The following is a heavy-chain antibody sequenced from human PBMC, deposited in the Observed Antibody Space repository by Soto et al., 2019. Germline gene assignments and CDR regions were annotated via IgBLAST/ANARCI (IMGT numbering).Heavy chain of an antibody. D-gene: IGHD1-26*01. CDR2: INPNSGGT. CDR3: ARVGGTAGMYYGMDV. Sequence: ASVKVSCKASGYTFTGYYMHWVRQAPGQGLEWMGWINPNSGGTNYAQKFKGRVTMTRDTSISTAYRELSWLRSDDTAVNYLARVGGTAGMYYGMDVWGQGTTVTVSS. CDR1: GYTFTGYY. J-gene: IGHJ6*02. V-gene: IGHV1-2*02.